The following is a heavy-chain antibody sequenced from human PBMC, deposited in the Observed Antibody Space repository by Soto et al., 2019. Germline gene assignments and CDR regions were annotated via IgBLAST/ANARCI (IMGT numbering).Heavy chain of an antibody. J-gene: IGHJ5*02. D-gene: IGHD5-18*01. V-gene: IGHV4-39*01. Sequence: PSETLSLTCTVAGGSISSSSYYWGWIRQPPGKGLEWIGSIYYSGSTYYNPSLKSRVTISVDTSKNQFSLKLSSVTAADTAVYYCASFHGWVLSGYSYGYSWFDPWGQGTLVTVSS. CDR2: IYYSGST. CDR3: ASFHGWVLSGYSYGYSWFDP. CDR1: GGSISSSSYY.